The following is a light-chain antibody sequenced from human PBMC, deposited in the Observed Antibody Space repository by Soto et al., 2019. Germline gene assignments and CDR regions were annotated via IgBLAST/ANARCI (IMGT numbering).Light chain of an antibody. CDR1: STDPATYDL. J-gene: IGLJ2*01. Sequence: QSALTQPASVSGSPGQSITISCTGTSTDPATYDLVSWYQQHPGKATQLIIYDVAKRPSGVSARFSGSQSGDTASLTISGLQAADEAYYYCCSRLFGGGTKLTVL. CDR3: CSRL. CDR2: DVA. V-gene: IGLV2-23*02.